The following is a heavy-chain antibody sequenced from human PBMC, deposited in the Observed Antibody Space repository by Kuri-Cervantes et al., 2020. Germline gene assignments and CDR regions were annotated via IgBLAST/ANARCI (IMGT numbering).Heavy chain of an antibody. J-gene: IGHJ3*02. D-gene: IGHD1-26*01. V-gene: IGHV4-4*02. CDR1: GGSISSSNW. CDR2: IYHSGST. Sequence: SETLSLTCAVSGGSISSSNWWSWVRQPPGKGLEWIGEIYHSGSTNYNPSLKSRVTISVDKSKNQFSLKLSSVTAADTAVYYCARLMGVGATPNDVFDIWGQGTMVTVSS. CDR3: ARLMGVGATPNDVFDI.